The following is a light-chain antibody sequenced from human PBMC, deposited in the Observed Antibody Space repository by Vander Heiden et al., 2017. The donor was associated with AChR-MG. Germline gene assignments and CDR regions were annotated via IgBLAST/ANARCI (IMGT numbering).Light chain of an antibody. CDR3: QSYDSSLSGYV. J-gene: IGLJ1*01. V-gene: IGLV1-40*01. Sequence: QSVLTHPPSVSVAPRQRVTISCTGSSSNIGAGYDVHWYQQLPGTAPKLLIYGNSNRPSGVPDRFSGSKSGTSASLAITGLQAEDEADYYCQSYDSSLSGYVFGTGTKVTVL. CDR1: SSNIGAGYD. CDR2: GNS.